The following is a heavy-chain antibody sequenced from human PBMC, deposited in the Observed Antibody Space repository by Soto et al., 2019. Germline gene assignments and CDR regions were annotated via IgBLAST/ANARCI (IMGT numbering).Heavy chain of an antibody. CDR1: GFIFSSYN. Sequence: LRLSCAASGFIFSSYNMHWVRQAPGKGLEWVAVISSDGSKKYYADSVKGRFTISRDNSKNTLCLQMNSLRAGDTAVYYCATYSSAWSSFDYWGQGTLVTVSS. CDR2: ISSDGSKK. CDR3: ATYSSAWSSFDY. D-gene: IGHD6-19*01. J-gene: IGHJ4*02. V-gene: IGHV3-30-3*01.